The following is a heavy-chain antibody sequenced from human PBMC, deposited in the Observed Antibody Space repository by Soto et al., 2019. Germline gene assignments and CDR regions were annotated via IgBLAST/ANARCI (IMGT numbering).Heavy chain of an antibody. CDR2: MNPNSGNT. J-gene: IGHJ6*02. CDR1: GYTFTSYD. V-gene: IGHV1-8*01. CDR3: ARGDIVATTPSYYYYGMDV. D-gene: IGHD5-12*01. Sequence: QVQLVQSGAEVKKPGASVKVSCKASGYTFTSYDINWVRQATGQGLEWMGWMNPNSGNTGYAQKFQGRVTMTRNTSINTAYMELSSLRSEDTAVYYCARGDIVATTPSYYYYGMDVWGQGTTVTVSS.